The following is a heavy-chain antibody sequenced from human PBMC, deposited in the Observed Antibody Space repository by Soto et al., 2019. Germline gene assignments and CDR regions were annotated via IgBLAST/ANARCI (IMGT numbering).Heavy chain of an antibody. CDR1: GLTVSSNY. V-gene: IGHV3-66*01. D-gene: IGHD6-19*01. J-gene: IGHJ4*02. CDR3: ARDPDTTGWAV. Sequence: EAQLVESGGGLVQPGGSLRLSCAASGLTVSSNYMSRVRQAPGKGLEWVSIIYSGGSTYYADSVKGRFTISRDNSKNTLYLQMNSLRAEDTAVYYCARDPDTTGWAVWGQGTLVTVSS. CDR2: IYSGGST.